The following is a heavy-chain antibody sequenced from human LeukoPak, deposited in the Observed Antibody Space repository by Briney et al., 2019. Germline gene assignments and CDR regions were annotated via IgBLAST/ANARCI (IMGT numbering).Heavy chain of an antibody. CDR2: ISYDGSNK. Sequence: AGSLRLSCAASGFTFSSYAMHWVRQAPGKGLEWVAVISYDGSNKYYADSVKGRFTISRDNSKNTLYLQMSSLRAEDTAVYYCATRTPFDYWGQGTLVTVSS. V-gene: IGHV3-30-3*01. J-gene: IGHJ4*02. CDR3: ATRTPFDY. D-gene: IGHD2-15*01. CDR1: GFTFSSYA.